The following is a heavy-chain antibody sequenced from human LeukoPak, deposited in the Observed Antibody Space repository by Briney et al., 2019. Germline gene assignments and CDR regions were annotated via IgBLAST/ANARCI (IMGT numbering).Heavy chain of an antibody. Sequence: SETLPLTCAVYGGSFSGYYWSWIRQPPGKGLEWIGEINHSGSTNYNPSLKSRVTISVDTSKNQFSLKLSSVTAADTAVYYCARGPIAVAEPDYWGQGTLVTVSP. CDR1: GGSFSGYY. J-gene: IGHJ4*02. D-gene: IGHD6-19*01. CDR2: INHSGST. CDR3: ARGPIAVAEPDY. V-gene: IGHV4-34*01.